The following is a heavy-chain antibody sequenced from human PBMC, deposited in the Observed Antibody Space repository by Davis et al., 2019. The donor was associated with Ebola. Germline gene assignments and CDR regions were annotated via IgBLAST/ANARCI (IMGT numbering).Heavy chain of an antibody. CDR3: AARYCSSTKCQAFEY. J-gene: IGHJ4*02. Sequence: LSLTCTVSSGSINNYYWSWIRQPPGKGLEWVSGISWNSETIIYADSVKGRFTISRDNAKNSLYLQMNSLRVEDTAFYYCAARYCSSTKCQAFEYGGQGTLVTVSS. D-gene: IGHD2-2*01. V-gene: IGHV3-9*01. CDR2: ISWNSETI. CDR1: SGSINNYY.